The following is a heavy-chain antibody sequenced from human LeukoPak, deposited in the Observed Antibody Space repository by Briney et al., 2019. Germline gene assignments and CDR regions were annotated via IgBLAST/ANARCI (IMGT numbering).Heavy chain of an antibody. J-gene: IGHJ6*03. V-gene: IGHV1-8*03. CDR2: MNPNSGNT. CDR1: GYTFTSYD. CDR3: ARGSSLEWLPDYYYMDV. Sequence: ASVRVSCKASGYTFTSYDINWVRQATGQGLEWMGWMNPNSGNTGYAQKFQGRVTITRNTSISTAYMELSSLRSEDTAAYYCARGSSLEWLPDYYYMDVWGKGTTVTVSS. D-gene: IGHD3-3*01.